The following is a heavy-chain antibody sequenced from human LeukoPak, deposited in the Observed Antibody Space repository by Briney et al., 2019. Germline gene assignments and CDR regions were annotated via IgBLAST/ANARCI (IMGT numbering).Heavy chain of an antibody. D-gene: IGHD3-22*01. CDR2: ITPKADRT. Sequence: PGGSLRLSCAASGFTFGSYGMSWVRQAPGKGLEWVSFITPKADRTSYADSVEGRFTISRDNPRNTLYMQMNSLRDEDTALYYCAIMHGYYDGSGYWVQWGQGTLVTVSS. CDR3: AIMHGYYDGSGYWVQ. J-gene: IGHJ1*01. CDR1: GFTFGSYG. V-gene: IGHV3-23*01.